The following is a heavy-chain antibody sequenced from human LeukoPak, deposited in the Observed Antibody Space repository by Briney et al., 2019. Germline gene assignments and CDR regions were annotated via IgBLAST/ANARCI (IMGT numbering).Heavy chain of an antibody. Sequence: GGSLRLSCASSGFTFSSDITNWVRQAPGKGLEWVSSISSSSYIYYADSVKGRFTISRDNAKNSLYLQMNSLRAEDTAVYYCARDGGAYCSSTSCPDAFDIWGQGTMVTVSS. D-gene: IGHD2-2*01. CDR2: ISSSSYI. J-gene: IGHJ3*02. CDR3: ARDGGAYCSSTSCPDAFDI. CDR1: GFTFSSDI. V-gene: IGHV3-21*01.